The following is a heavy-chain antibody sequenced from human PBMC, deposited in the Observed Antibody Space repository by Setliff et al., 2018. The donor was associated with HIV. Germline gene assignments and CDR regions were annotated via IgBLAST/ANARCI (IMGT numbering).Heavy chain of an antibody. CDR1: GFIFSDYF. V-gene: IGHV3-11*01. D-gene: IGHD1-7*01. CDR3: ARGRNRNYVVYGMDV. J-gene: IGHJ6*02. CDR2: ISSSGTTT. Sequence: GGSLRLSCAGSDSGDSGFIFSDYFMTWVRQAPGKGLEWISYISSSGTTTYYADSVKGRFTISRDNSKNMLYLQMDSLRAEDTAVYYCARGRNRNYVVYGMDVWGQGTTVTVSS.